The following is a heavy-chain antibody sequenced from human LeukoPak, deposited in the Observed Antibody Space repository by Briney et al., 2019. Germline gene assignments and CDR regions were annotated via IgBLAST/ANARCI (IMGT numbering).Heavy chain of an antibody. CDR2: ISSSSSYI. CDR3: ARGELYFDWLLDY. D-gene: IGHD3-9*01. CDR1: GFTFSSYS. J-gene: IGHJ4*02. Sequence: PGGSLRLSCAASGFTFSSYSMNWVRQAPGKGLEWVSSISSSSSYIYYADSVKGRVTISRDNAKNSLYLQMNSLRAEDTAVYYCARGELYFDWLLDYWGQGTLVTVSS. V-gene: IGHV3-21*01.